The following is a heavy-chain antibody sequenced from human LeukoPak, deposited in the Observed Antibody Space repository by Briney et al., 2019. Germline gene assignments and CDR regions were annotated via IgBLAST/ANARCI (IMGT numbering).Heavy chain of an antibody. V-gene: IGHV4-30-4*01. Sequence: PSETLSLTCTVSGGSISRGDYYWSWIRQPPGKGLEWIGYIYYSGSTYYNPSLKSRVTISVDTSKNQFSLKLSSVTAADTAVYYCARGHMVRGVITYDYWGQGTLVTVSS. CDR2: IYYSGST. D-gene: IGHD3-10*01. CDR1: GGSISRGDYY. CDR3: ARGHMVRGVITYDY. J-gene: IGHJ4*02.